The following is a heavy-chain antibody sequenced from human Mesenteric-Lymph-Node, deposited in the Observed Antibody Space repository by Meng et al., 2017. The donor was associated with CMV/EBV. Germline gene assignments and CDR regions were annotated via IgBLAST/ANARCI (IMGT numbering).Heavy chain of an antibody. J-gene: IGHJ2*01. CDR1: GDSIGSGSYH. Sequence: GSLRLSCTVSGDSIGSGSYHWSWIRQPPGTGLEWIGYIYYSGSTDYNPSLKSRVTISLDTSKNQFSLKLNSVTAANTAVYYCARASSGWYLELDLWGRGTLVTVSS. V-gene: IGHV4-61*01. CDR2: IYYSGST. CDR3: ARASSGWYLELDL. D-gene: IGHD6-19*01.